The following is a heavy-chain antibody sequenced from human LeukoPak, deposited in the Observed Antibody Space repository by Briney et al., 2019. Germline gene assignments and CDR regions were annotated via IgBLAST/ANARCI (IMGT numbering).Heavy chain of an antibody. J-gene: IGHJ4*02. V-gene: IGHV3-7*03. D-gene: IGHD5-12*01. CDR1: GFTFSSYW. Sequence: GGSLRLSCAASGFTFSSYWMSWVRQAPGKGLEWVAHIKQDGSEKYYVDSVKGRFTISRDNAKNTLYLQMNSLRAEDTAVYYCAKVGGYSGTTWAYYFDYWGQGTLVTVSS. CDR2: IKQDGSEK. CDR3: AKVGGYSGTTWAYYFDY.